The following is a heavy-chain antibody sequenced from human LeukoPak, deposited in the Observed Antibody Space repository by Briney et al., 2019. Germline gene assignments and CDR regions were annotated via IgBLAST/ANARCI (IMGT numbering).Heavy chain of an antibody. CDR3: ARGKLLWFGESNPHFDY. D-gene: IGHD3-10*01. J-gene: IGHJ4*02. Sequence: PSETLSLTCTVSGGSISSGGYDWSWIRQHPGKGLEWIGYIYYSGSTCYNPSLKSRVTISVDTSKNQFSLKLSSVTAADTAVYYCARGKLLWFGESNPHFDYWGQGTLVTVSS. V-gene: IGHV4-31*03. CDR2: IYYSGST. CDR1: GGSISSGGYD.